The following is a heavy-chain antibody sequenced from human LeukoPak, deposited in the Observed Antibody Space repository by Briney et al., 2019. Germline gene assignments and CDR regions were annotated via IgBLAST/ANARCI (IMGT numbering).Heavy chain of an antibody. Sequence: SETLSLTCTVSGDFITAYYWSWIRQPPGKGLEWIGYVYYSGSTEYNPSLRSRVTISLEMSKHQSSLNLTSVTAADTAVYYCAGNTGTVFDYWGQGALVTVSS. CDR3: AGNTGTVFDY. V-gene: IGHV4-59*01. J-gene: IGHJ4*02. CDR1: GDFITAYY. CDR2: VYYSGST. D-gene: IGHD7-27*01.